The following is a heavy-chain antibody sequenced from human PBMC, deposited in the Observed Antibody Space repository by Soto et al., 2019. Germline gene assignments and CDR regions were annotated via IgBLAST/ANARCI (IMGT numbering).Heavy chain of an antibody. CDR1: GFNFSSYD. V-gene: IGHV3-13*01. Sequence: EVQLVESGGGLVQPGGSLRLCCEASGFNFSSYDMHWVRQATGKGLEWVSVIGTAGDTFYTGSVKGRFTISRENGKNSLYLQMNSLRAGDTAVYYCARAGQGASCSGGSCYLGASDIWGQGTMVTVSS. D-gene: IGHD2-15*01. CDR3: ARAGQGASCSGGSCYLGASDI. CDR2: IGTAGDT. J-gene: IGHJ3*02.